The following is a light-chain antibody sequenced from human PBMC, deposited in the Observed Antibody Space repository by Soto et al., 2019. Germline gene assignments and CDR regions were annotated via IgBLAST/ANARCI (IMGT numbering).Light chain of an antibody. Sequence: DIVMTQSPLSLPVTPGEPASISCRSSQSLLHSNGYNYLDWYLQKPGQSPQLLIYLGSNRGSGVPDRFSGSGLGTDFTLKISRVEAEDVGVYYCMQALQTPITFGQGTRLEIK. CDR3: MQALQTPIT. J-gene: IGKJ5*01. CDR1: QSLLHSNGYNY. V-gene: IGKV2-28*01. CDR2: LGS.